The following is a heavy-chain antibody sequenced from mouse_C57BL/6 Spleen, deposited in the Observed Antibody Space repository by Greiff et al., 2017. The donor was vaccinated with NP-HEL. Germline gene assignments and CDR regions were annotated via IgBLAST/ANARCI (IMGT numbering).Heavy chain of an antibody. CDR2: IWRGGST. J-gene: IGHJ4*01. CDR1: GFSLTSYG. Sequence: VKLMESGPGLVQPSQSLSITCTVSGFSLTSYGVHWVRQSPGKGLEWLGVIWRGGSTDYNAAFMSRLSITKDNSKSQVFFKMNSLQADDTAIYYCAKEDDYYGSSYAMDYWGQGTSVTVSS. V-gene: IGHV2-5*01. CDR3: AKEDDYYGSSYAMDY. D-gene: IGHD1-1*01.